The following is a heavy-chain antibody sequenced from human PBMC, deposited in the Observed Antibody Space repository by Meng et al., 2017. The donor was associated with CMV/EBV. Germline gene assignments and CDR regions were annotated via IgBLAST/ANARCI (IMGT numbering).Heavy chain of an antibody. J-gene: IGHJ4*02. D-gene: IGHD6-13*01. CDR2: IYYSGST. V-gene: IGHV4-30-4*08. CDR1: GGSISSGDYS. CDR3: ARAQYSSSCDY. Sequence: VQLTAPGQGRVKPSTTLSPTCTVSGGSISSGDYSWSWTRQPPGRGLEWIGYIYYSGSTYYNPSLKSRVTISVDTSKNQFSLKLSSVTAADTAVYYCARAQYSSSCDYWGQGTLVTVSS.